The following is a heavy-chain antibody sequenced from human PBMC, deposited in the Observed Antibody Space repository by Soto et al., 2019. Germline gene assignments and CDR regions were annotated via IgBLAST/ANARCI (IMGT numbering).Heavy chain of an antibody. V-gene: IGHV1-69*02. J-gene: IGHJ4*02. CDR3: ATPFGRSGN. D-gene: IGHD3-10*01. CDR2: IIPILGIA. Sequence: QVQLVQSGAEVKKPGSSVKVSCKASGGTFSSYIISWVRQAPGQGLEWMGRIIPILGIANYAQKFQGRVTITADKSTSTAYIELSSLRSEGTTVYDCATPFGRSGNWGQGTLVTVSS. CDR1: GGTFSSYI.